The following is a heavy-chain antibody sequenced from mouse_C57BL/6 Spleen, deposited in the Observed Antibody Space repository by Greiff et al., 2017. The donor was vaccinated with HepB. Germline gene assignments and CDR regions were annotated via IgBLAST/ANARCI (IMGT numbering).Heavy chain of an antibody. V-gene: IGHV1-4*01. Sequence: VQLQQSGAELARPGASVKLSCKASGYTFTSYTMHWEKQRPGQGLEWIGYITPSSGYTKYNQKFKAKATLTADKSSSTAYMQLSSLTSEDSAVYYCARSTTVALDYWGQGTTLTVSS. J-gene: IGHJ2*01. CDR1: GYTFTSYT. CDR2: ITPSSGYT. CDR3: ARSTTVALDY. D-gene: IGHD1-1*01.